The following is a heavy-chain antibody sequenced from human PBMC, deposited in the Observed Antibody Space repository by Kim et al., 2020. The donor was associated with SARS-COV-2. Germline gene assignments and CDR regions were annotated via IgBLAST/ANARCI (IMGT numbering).Heavy chain of an antibody. CDR2: INHSGST. CDR1: GGSFSGYY. CDR3: ARERGYYDSSGYQLFDY. D-gene: IGHD3-22*01. Sequence: SETLSLTCAVYGGSFSGYYWSWIRQPPGKGLEWIGEINHSGSTNYNPSLKSRVTISVDTSKNQFSLKLSSVTAADTAVYYCARERGYYDSSGYQLFDYWGQGTLVTVSS. V-gene: IGHV4-34*01. J-gene: IGHJ4*02.